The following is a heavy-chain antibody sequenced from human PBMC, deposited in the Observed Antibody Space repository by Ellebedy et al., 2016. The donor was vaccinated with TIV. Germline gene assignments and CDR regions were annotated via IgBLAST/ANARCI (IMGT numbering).Heavy chain of an antibody. V-gene: IGHV3-13*01. J-gene: IGHJ6*02. CDR2: IGTAGDT. CDR1: GFTFSSYD. Sequence: GESLKISXAASGFTFSSYDMHWVRQATGKGLEWVSAIGTAGDTYYPGSVKGRFTISRENAKNSLYLQMNSLRAGDTAVYYCARVGYYYGMDVWGQGTTVTVSS. CDR3: ARVGYYYGMDV.